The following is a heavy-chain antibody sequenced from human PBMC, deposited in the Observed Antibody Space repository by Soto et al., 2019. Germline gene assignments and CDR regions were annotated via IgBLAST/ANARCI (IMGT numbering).Heavy chain of an antibody. CDR3: ARRSYCDGDCTRRPYDYYGMDV. Sequence: EVQLVQSGAEVKKPGESLKISCKGSGYSFTSYWIVWVRQMPGKCLEWMVIIDPGDSETRYSPSLQGQVTMSADKSTSTADLQWSSLKASDTAMYYCARRSYCDGDCTRRPYDYYGMDVWGQGTTVTVSS. CDR1: GYSFTSYW. D-gene: IGHD2-21*02. CDR2: IDPGDSET. J-gene: IGHJ6*02. V-gene: IGHV5-51*01.